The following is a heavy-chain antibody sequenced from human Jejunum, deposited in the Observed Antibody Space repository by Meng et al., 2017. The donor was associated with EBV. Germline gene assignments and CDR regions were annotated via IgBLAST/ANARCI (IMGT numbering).Heavy chain of an antibody. J-gene: IGHJ4*02. Sequence: GQLPAPGPGLVKPSETLSLTCTVSGGSVSSGGYYWSWIRQPPGKGLEWIGYIYNSESTNYKSSLKSRVTISADTSKNQFSLRLSSVTAADTAVYYCARDQNGSYFAYWGQGTLVTVSS. D-gene: IGHD1-26*01. CDR3: ARDQNGSYFAY. CDR2: IYNSEST. CDR1: GGSVSSGGYY. V-gene: IGHV4-61*08.